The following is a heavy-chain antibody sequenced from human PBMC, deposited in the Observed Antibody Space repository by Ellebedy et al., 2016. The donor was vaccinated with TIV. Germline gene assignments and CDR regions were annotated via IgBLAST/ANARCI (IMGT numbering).Heavy chain of an antibody. CDR2: ISSSGVST. CDR3: AKLDSSGYYYGRFDY. Sequence: GGSLRLSCAASGFTFSDYGLYWVRQAPGKGLEWVSSISSSGVSTDYADSVRGRVTISRDNSKNTLYLQMNSLRADDSAVYYCAKLDSSGYYYGRFDYWGQGTLVTVSS. D-gene: IGHD3-22*01. V-gene: IGHV3-23*01. CDR1: GFTFSDYG. J-gene: IGHJ4*02.